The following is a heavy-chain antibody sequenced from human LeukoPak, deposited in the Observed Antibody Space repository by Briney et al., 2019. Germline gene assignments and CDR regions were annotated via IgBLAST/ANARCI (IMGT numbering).Heavy chain of an antibody. D-gene: IGHD3-22*01. CDR1: GYTFTSYY. CDR3: ARDLGYYYDSSGYYHSDDY. J-gene: IGHJ4*02. V-gene: IGHV7-4-1*02. Sequence: ASVKVSCKASGYTFTSYYMHWVRQAPGQGLEWMGWINTNTGNPTYAQGFTGRFVFSLDTSVSTAYLQISSLKAEDTAVYYCARDLGYYYDSSGYYHSDDYWGQGTLVTVSS. CDR2: INTNTGNP.